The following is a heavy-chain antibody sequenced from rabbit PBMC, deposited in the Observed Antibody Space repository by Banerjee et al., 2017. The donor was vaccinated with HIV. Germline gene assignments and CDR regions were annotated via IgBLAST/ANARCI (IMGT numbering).Heavy chain of an antibody. CDR3: ARAGYGGYGYGL. CDR2: IYADGSGYT. V-gene: IGHV1S40*01. CDR1: GFSFSSSYY. D-gene: IGHD6-1*01. J-gene: IGHJ4*01. Sequence: QSLEESGGDLVKPGASLTLTCTASGFSFSSSYYMCWVRQAPGKGLEWIACIYADGSGYTYYASWAKGRFTISKTSSTTVTLQMTSLTAADTATYFCARAGYGGYGYGLWGPGTLVTVS.